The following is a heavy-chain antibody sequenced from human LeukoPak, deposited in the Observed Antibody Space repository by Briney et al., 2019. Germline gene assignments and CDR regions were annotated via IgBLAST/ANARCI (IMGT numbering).Heavy chain of an antibody. CDR1: GFTFSNYW. Sequence: GGSLRLSCVASGFTFSNYWMLWVRQAPGKGLMWVSAISNNGGYTYYADSVQGRFTISRDNSKSTLCLQMNSLRAEDTAVYYCAKQLGYCSDGSCYFPYWGQGTLVTVSS. V-gene: IGHV3-23*01. D-gene: IGHD2-15*01. J-gene: IGHJ4*02. CDR3: AKQLGYCSDGSCYFPY. CDR2: ISNNGGYT.